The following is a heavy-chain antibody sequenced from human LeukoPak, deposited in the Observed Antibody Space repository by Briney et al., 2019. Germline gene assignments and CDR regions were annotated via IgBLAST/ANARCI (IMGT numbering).Heavy chain of an antibody. CDR3: TTGIMIYDYVWGSYRYTGDFDY. V-gene: IGHV3-23*01. J-gene: IGHJ4*02. Sequence: PGGSLRLSCVASGFTFSSYAMNWVRQAPGKGLEWVSSISGSGGSTNYADSVKGRFTVSRDKSKNTLYLQMNSLKTEDTAVYYCTTGIMIYDYVWGSYRYTGDFDYWGQGTLVTVSS. D-gene: IGHD3-16*02. CDR2: ISGSGGST. CDR1: GFTFSSYA.